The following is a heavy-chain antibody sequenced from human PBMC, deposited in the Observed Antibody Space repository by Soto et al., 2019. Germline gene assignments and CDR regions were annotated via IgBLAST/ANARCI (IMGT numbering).Heavy chain of an antibody. J-gene: IGHJ6*02. D-gene: IGHD4-17*01. Sequence: QVQLVQSGAEVKKPGASVKVSCKASGYTFTSYDINWVRQATGQGLEWMGWMNPNSGNTGYAQKFQGRVTMTRNTSISTAYMELSSLRSEDTAVYYCAGGYGDWGYYYYGMDVWGQGTTVTVSS. V-gene: IGHV1-8*01. CDR1: GYTFTSYD. CDR2: MNPNSGNT. CDR3: AGGYGDWGYYYYGMDV.